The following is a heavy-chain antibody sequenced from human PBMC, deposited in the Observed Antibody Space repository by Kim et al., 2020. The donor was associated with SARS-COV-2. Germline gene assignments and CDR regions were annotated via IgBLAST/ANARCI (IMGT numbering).Heavy chain of an antibody. CDR1: GGTFSSYA. CDR3: ARGPDSSGYTIYYYYMDV. CDR2: IIPIFGIA. V-gene: IGHV1-69*04. J-gene: IGHJ6*03. Sequence: SVKVSCKASGGTFSSYAISWVRQAPGQGLEWMGRIIPIFGIANYAQKFQGRVTITADKSTSTAYIELSSLRSEDTAVYYCARGPDSSGYTIYYYYMDVWGKGTTVTVSS. D-gene: IGHD3-22*01.